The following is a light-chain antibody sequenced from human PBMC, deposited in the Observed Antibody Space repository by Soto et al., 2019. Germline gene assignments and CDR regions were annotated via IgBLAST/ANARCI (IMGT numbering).Light chain of an antibody. V-gene: IGKV3-11*01. CDR3: KQRQKWPRT. CDR1: KSVAKS. Sequence: EIVLTQSPDTLSLSPGERATLSCRTTKSVAKSLVWYQQKPGQAPRLLIYNGSARETGIPVRFSGSGSGTDFTPTISSLAPDDFAVYYCKQRQKWPRTFVQGTRVEI. CDR2: NGS. J-gene: IGKJ1*01.